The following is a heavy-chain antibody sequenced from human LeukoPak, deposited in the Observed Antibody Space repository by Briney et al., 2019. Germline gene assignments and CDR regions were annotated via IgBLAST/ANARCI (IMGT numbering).Heavy chain of an antibody. CDR1: GGTFSSYA. CDR2: IIPIFGTA. V-gene: IGHV1-69*05. Sequence: PLASVKVSCKASGGTFSSYAISWVRQAPGQGLEWMGGIIPIFGTANYAQKFQGRVTITTDESTSTAYMELSSLRSEDTAVYYCARQRMIAADKGYFQHWGQGTLVTVSS. D-gene: IGHD6-13*01. CDR3: ARQRMIAADKGYFQH. J-gene: IGHJ1*01.